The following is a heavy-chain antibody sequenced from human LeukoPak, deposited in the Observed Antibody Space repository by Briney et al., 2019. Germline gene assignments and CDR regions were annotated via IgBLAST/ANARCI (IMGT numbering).Heavy chain of an antibody. CDR2: INHSGST. CDR1: GGSISSSSYY. V-gene: IGHV4-39*07. CDR3: ARDRYFDY. J-gene: IGHJ4*02. Sequence: SETLSLTCTVSGGSISSSSYYWSWIRQPPGKGLEWTGEINHSGSTNYNPSLKSRVTISVDTSKNQFSLKLSSVTAADTAVYYCARDRYFDYWGQGTLVTVSS.